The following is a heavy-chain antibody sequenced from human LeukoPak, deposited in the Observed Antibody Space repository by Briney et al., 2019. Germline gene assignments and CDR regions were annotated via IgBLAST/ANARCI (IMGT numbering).Heavy chain of an antibody. J-gene: IGHJ4*02. CDR1: GGSISSYY. Sequence: SETLSLTCTVAGGSISSYYWSWIRQPPGKGLGWMGYIYYSGSTNSNPSLKSRITISVDTSKNKSSLKLSSVTAADTAVYYCAGHHPRNTVDFWGQGTLVTVSS. V-gene: IGHV4-59*01. CDR2: IYYSGST. D-gene: IGHD2/OR15-2a*01. CDR3: AGHHPRNTVDF.